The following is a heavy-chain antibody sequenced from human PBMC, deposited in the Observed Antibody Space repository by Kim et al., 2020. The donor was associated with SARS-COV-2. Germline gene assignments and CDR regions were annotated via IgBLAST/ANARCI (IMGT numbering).Heavy chain of an antibody. V-gene: IGHV3-30*01. Sequence: ADSVTGRFTISRDNSKNTLYLQMNSLRAEDTAVYYCARADSGSYHEHFDYWGQGTLVTVSS. J-gene: IGHJ4*02. D-gene: IGHD1-26*01. CDR3: ARADSGSYHEHFDY.